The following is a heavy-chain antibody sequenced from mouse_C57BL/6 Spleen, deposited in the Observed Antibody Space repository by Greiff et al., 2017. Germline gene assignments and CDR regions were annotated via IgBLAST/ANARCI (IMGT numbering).Heavy chain of an antibody. D-gene: IGHD2-1*01. Sequence: VQLQESGPELVKPGASVKISCKASGYAFSSSWMNWVKQRPGTGLEWIGRIYPGDGDTNYNGKFKGKATLTADKSSSTAYMQLSSLTSEDSAVYVCARGGNYYFDYWGQGTTLTVSS. CDR2: IYPGDGDT. V-gene: IGHV1-82*01. J-gene: IGHJ2*01. CDR3: ARGGNYYFDY. CDR1: GYAFSSSW.